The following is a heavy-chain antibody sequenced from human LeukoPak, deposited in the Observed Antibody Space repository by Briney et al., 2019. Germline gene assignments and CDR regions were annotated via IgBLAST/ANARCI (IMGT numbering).Heavy chain of an antibody. J-gene: IGHJ1*01. CDR3: ARSVGWYRPPPYAEYFQH. D-gene: IGHD6-19*01. CDR1: GFTFSSYA. Sequence: PGGSLRLSCAASGFTFSSYAMHWVRQAPGKGLEWVAVISYDGSNKYYADSVKGRFTISRDNSKNTLYLQMNSLRAEDTAVYYCARSVGWYRPPPYAEYFQHWDQGTLVTVSS. CDR2: ISYDGSNK. V-gene: IGHV3-30-3*01.